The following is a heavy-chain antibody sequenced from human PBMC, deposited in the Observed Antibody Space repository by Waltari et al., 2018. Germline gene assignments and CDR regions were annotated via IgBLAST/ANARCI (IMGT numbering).Heavy chain of an antibody. CDR1: GFTFSSYA. CDR3: AKAFNGRAWDH. Sequence: EVQLLESGGGLVQPGGSLRLSCAASGFTFSSYALSWVRQAPGKGLGWVSAISGSGGSTFYADSVKGRFTISRDNSKNTLYLQMNSLRAEDTAVFYCAKAFNGRAWDHWGQGTLVTVSS. V-gene: IGHV3-23*01. CDR2: ISGSGGST. J-gene: IGHJ4*02. D-gene: IGHD2-8*01.